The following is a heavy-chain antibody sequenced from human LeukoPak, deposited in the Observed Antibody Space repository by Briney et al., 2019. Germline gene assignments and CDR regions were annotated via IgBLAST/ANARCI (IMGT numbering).Heavy chain of an antibody. CDR1: GLTYSRYD. CDR2: ISDDGHTT. Sequence: GGSQRLLCTASGLTYSRYDMRWVRQAPGKALEWVTLISDDGHTTSYADSVKGRFTISRDNSKNTLFLQMNSLRAEDTAVYYCAKYGGHPLPHYYLDYWGQGTQVTVSS. V-gene: IGHV3-23*01. D-gene: IGHD2-2*01. J-gene: IGHJ4*02. CDR3: AKYGGHPLPHYYLDY.